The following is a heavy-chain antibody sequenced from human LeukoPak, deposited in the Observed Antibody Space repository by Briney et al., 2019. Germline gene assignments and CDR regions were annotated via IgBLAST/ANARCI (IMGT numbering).Heavy chain of an antibody. V-gene: IGHV1-69*04. J-gene: IGHJ6*02. CDR2: IIPILGIA. D-gene: IGHD4-23*01. Sequence: GASVKVSCKASGGTFSSYAISWVRQAPGQGLEWMGRIIPILGIANYAQKFQGRVTITADKSTSTAYMELSSLRSEDTVVYYCARLGGGNSPSYYYYGMDVWGQGTTVTVSS. CDR3: ARLGGGNSPSYYYYGMDV. CDR1: GGTFSSYA.